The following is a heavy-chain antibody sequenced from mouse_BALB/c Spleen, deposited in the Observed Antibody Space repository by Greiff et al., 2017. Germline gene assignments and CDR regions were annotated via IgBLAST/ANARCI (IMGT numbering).Heavy chain of an antibody. CDR2: IWAGGST. J-gene: IGHJ3*01. CDR3: ARDKDRYDGSWFAY. Sequence: VQVVESGPGLVAPSQSLSITCTVSGFSLTSYGVHWVRQPPGKGLEWLGVIWAGGSTNYNSALMSRLSISKDNSKSQVFLKMNSLQTDDTAMYYCARDKDRYDGSWFAYWGQGTLVTVSA. CDR1: GFSLTSYG. D-gene: IGHD2-14*01. V-gene: IGHV2-9*02.